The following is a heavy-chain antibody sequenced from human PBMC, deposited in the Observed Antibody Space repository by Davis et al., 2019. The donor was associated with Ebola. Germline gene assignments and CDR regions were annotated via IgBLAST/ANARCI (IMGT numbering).Heavy chain of an antibody. CDR1: GYTFTGYN. V-gene: IGHV1-2*06. CDR3: ARGHNYAHEY. Sequence: ASVKVSCKASGYTFTGYNIHWVRQAPGHGLEWMGRIISNRGDTNYAQNFQGRVTMTRDTSISTAYMGLSRLTSDDTAVYYCARGHNYAHEYWGQGTLVTVSS. CDR2: IISNRGDT. D-gene: IGHD4-11*01. J-gene: IGHJ4*02.